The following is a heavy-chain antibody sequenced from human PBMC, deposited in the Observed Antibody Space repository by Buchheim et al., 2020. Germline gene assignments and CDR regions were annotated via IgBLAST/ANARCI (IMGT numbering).Heavy chain of an antibody. Sequence: QVQLVESGGGLVQPGRSLRLSCAASGFTFSSNGMHWVRQAPGKGLEWVADIDRDGGYQYYAASVKGRFTISRDNAKNSLYLQKGSLRAEDTALYYCWGLATSYWYFVLWGRGTL. CDR2: IDRDGGYQ. CDR3: WGLATSYWYFVL. V-gene: IGHV3-30*03. J-gene: IGHJ2*01. D-gene: IGHD3-16*01. CDR1: GFTFSSNG.